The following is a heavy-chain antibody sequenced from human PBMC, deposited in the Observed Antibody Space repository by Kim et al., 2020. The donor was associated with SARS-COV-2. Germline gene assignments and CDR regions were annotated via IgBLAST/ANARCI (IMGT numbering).Heavy chain of an antibody. CDR2: ISGSGGST. J-gene: IGHJ3*01. CDR3: AKVGWDSRLTP. V-gene: IGHV3-23*01. Sequence: GGSLRLSCAASGFTFSSYAMSWVRQAPGKGLEWVSAISGSGGSTYYADSMKGRFTISRDNSKNTLYLQMNSLRAEDTAVYYCAKVGWDSRLTPWGQGTMVTVSS. CDR1: GFTFSSYA. D-gene: IGHD1-26*01.